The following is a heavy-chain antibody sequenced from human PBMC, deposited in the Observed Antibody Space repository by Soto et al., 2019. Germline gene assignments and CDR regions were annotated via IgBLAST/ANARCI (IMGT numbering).Heavy chain of an antibody. J-gene: IGHJ4*02. Sequence: QVQLEQSGAEVKKPGSSVRVSCKASGGPFSNDIITWVRQAPGQGLEWMGRIIPLLTTSTYAQKFQGRLTITADRSTGTAYMDLKNLTSADTAVYYCARDSPIGSTFSGYDAIDYLGQGTRITVSS. CDR2: IIPLLTTS. CDR1: GGPFSNDI. CDR3: ARDSPIGSTFSGYDAIDY. V-gene: IGHV1-69*08. D-gene: IGHD5-12*01.